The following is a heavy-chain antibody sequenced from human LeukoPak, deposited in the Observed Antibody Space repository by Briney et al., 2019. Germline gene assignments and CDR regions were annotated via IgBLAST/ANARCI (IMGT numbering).Heavy chain of an antibody. J-gene: IGHJ5*02. D-gene: IGHD3-10*01. CDR2: IIPILGIA. V-gene: IGHV1-69*04. Sequence: GASVKVSCKASGYTLTNYAIHWVRQPPGQGLEWMGRIIPILGIANYAQKFQGRVTITADKSTSTAYMELSSLRSEDTAVYYCARSDYYGSGSSPWGQGTLVTVSS. CDR3: ARSDYYGSGSSP. CDR1: GYTLTNYA.